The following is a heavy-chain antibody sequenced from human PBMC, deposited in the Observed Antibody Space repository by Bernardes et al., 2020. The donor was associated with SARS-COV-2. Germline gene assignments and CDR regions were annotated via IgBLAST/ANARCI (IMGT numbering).Heavy chain of an antibody. CDR1: KYTFSGYY. J-gene: IGHJ4*02. V-gene: IGHV1-2*02. CDR3: TRDYYGSGSPLDY. Sequence: ASVKVSCKASKYTFSGYYIHWVRQAPGQGLEWMGWISFNSGVTNYAQMLQGRVTMTRVTSTNTAYMELRRLRSDDTAVYYCTRDYYGSGSPLDYWGQGTLVSVSS. CDR2: ISFNSGVT. D-gene: IGHD3-10*01.